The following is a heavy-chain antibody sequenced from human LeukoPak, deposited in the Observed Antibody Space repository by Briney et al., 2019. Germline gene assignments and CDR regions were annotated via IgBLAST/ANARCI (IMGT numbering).Heavy chain of an antibody. D-gene: IGHD3-10*01. V-gene: IGHV3-53*04. J-gene: IGHJ5*02. CDR1: GFTVSSNY. CDR2: IYSGGST. CDR3: ARLIVAGGSGSYNNWFDP. Sequence: QAGGSLRLSCAASGFTVSSNYMSWVRQAPGKGLEGVSVIYSGGSTYYADSVKGRFTISRHNSKNTLYLQMNSLRAEDTAVYYCARLIVAGGSGSYNNWFDPWGQGTMVTVSS.